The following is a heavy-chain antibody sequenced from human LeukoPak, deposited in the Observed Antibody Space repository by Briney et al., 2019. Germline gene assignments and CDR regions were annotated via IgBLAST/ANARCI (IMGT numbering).Heavy chain of an antibody. CDR3: ARDAIENYDFWSGSYYYFDY. D-gene: IGHD3-3*01. CDR1: EYTFTSYY. V-gene: IGHV1-46*01. J-gene: IGHJ4*02. CDR2: INPSGGST. Sequence: ASVKVSCKSSEYTFTSYYIHWVRQAPGQGLEWMGIINPSGGSTTYAQGFQGRVTMTSDTSTSTVYMELSSLRSEDTAVYYCARDAIENYDFWSGSYYYFDYWGQGTLVTVSS.